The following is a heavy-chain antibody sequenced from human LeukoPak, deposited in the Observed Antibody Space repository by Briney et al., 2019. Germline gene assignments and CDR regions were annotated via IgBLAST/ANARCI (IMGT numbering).Heavy chain of an antibody. V-gene: IGHV1-69*05. CDR1: GYTFTSYD. J-gene: IGHJ5*02. CDR3: ARAITIFGVVIIYNWFDP. CDR2: IIPIFGTA. Sequence: GASVKVSCKASGYTFTSYDINWVRQATGQGLEWMGGIIPIFGTANYAQKFQGRVTITTDESTSTAYMELSSLRSEDTAVYYCARAITIFGVVIIYNWFDPWGQGTLVTVSS. D-gene: IGHD3-3*01.